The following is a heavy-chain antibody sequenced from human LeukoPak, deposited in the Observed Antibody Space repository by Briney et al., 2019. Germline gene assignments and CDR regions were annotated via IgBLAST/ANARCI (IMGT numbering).Heavy chain of an antibody. CDR2: INSDGSST. Sequence: GSLRLSCAASGFTFSSYWMHWVRQAPGKGLVWVSRINSDGSSTSYADSVKGRFTISRDNAKNTLYLQMNSLRAEDTAVYYCARGSEWLLLGDDAFDIWGQGTMVTVSS. CDR3: ARGSEWLLLGDDAFDI. D-gene: IGHD6-19*01. J-gene: IGHJ3*02. CDR1: GFTFSSYW. V-gene: IGHV3-74*01.